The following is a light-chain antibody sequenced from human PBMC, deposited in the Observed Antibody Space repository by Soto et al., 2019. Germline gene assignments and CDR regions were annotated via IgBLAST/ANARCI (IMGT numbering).Light chain of an antibody. CDR2: DAS. CDR3: QQRSNWYT. CDR1: QSVSSY. J-gene: IGKJ2*01. Sequence: EIVLTQSPDTLSLSPGERATLSCRASQSVSSYLAWYQQKPAQAPRLLIYDASNRPPGIPARFSGSGSGTDFTLTISSLEPEDIGVYYCQQRSNWYTFGQGTKLEIK. V-gene: IGKV3-11*01.